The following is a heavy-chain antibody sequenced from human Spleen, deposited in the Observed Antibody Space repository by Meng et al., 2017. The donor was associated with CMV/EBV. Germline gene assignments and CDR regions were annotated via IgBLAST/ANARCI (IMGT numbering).Heavy chain of an antibody. D-gene: IGHD3-9*01. V-gene: IGHV1-2*02. J-gene: IGHJ6*02. CDR3: ARASKVTAPWILARDDSLYYYGMEV. CDR1: GYTFTDYY. CDR2: INPNSGGT. Sequence: ASVKVSCKASGYTFTDYYLHWVRQAPGQGLEWMGWINPNSGGTKYSQKFQGRVTMTRDTSINTAYMEVSSLRTDDAAVYYCARASKVTAPWILARDDSLYYYGMEVWGQGTTVTVSS.